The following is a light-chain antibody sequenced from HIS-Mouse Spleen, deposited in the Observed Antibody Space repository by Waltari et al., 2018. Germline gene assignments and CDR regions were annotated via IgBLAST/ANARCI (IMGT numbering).Light chain of an antibody. CDR2: LNSDGSH. J-gene: IGLJ2*01. V-gene: IGLV4-69*01. CDR3: QTWGV. CDR1: SGHSSHA. Sequence: QLVLTQSPSASASLGASVKPTCTLSSGHSSHAIAWHQQPPEKGPRYLMKLNSDGSHSKGDGIPDRFSGSSSGAERYLTISSLQSEDEADYYCQTWGVFGGGTKLTVL.